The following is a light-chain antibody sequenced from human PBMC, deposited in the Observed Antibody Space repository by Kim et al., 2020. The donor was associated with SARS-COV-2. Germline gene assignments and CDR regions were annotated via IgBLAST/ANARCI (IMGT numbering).Light chain of an antibody. Sequence: APGKTASITCGGNNIGGKSVQWYQQKPGQAPALVIDYDSDRPSGIPERFSGSNSGNTATLTISGVEAGDEADYYCQVWDSGDDQAVFGGGTQLTVL. J-gene: IGLJ2*01. CDR2: YDS. CDR3: QVWDSGDDQAV. CDR1: NIGGKS. V-gene: IGLV3-21*04.